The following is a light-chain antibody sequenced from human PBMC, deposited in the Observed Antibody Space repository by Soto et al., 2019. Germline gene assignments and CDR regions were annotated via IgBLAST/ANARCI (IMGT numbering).Light chain of an antibody. V-gene: IGLV2-14*01. CDR3: SSYTSTNTLDV. J-gene: IGLJ1*01. Sequence: QSALTQPASVSGSPGQSITFSCTGTSSGVGGHNYVSWYQQHPGKAPKLIIFEVTNRPSGVSSRFSGSKSGNTASLTISGLQAEDEADYYCSSYTSTNTLDVFGTGTKVTVL. CDR2: EVT. CDR1: SSGVGGHNY.